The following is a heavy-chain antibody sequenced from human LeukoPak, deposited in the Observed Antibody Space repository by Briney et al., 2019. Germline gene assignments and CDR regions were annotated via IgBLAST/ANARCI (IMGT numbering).Heavy chain of an antibody. J-gene: IGHJ4*02. V-gene: IGHV4-59*08. CDR1: GGSISSYY. CDR2: IYYSGST. CDR3: AGTRGDRVWSFDY. Sequence: ETLSLTCTVSGGSISSYYWRWIRQPPGKGLEWIGYIYYSGSTNYNPSLKSRVTISVDTSKNQFSLKLSSVTAADTAVYYCAGTRGDRVWSFDYWGQGTLVTVSS. D-gene: IGHD3-16*01.